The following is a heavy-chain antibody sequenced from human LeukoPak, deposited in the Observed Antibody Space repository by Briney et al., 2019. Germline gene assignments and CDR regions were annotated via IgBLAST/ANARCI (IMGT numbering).Heavy chain of an antibody. CDR3: TRENDYVWGSYRSNFDY. V-gene: IGHV1-18*01. D-gene: IGHD3-16*02. CDR1: GYTFTSYG. Sequence: ASVKVSCKASGYTFTSYGISWVRQAPGQGLEWMGWISAYNGNTNYAQKLQGRVTMTTDTSTSTAYMELRSLRSDDTAVYYCTRENDYVWGSYRSNFDYWGQGTLVTVSS. CDR2: ISAYNGNT. J-gene: IGHJ4*02.